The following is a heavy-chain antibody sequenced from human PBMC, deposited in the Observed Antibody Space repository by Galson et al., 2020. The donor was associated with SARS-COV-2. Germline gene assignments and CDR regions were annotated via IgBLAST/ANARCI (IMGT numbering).Heavy chain of an antibody. V-gene: IGHV1-58*01. Sequence: SVKVSCKASGFTFTTSAVQWVRQARGQRLEWIGWIVVGSGNTNYAQKFQERVTITRDMSTSTAYMELSSLRSEDTAVYYCAAAAATNYYYYYGMDVWGQGTTVTVSS. J-gene: IGHJ6*02. CDR3: AAAAATNYYYYYGMDV. CDR2: IVVGSGNT. D-gene: IGHD2-2*01. CDR1: GFTFTTSA.